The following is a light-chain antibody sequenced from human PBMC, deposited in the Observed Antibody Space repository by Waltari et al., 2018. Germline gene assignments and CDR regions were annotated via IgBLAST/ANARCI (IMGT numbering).Light chain of an antibody. CDR2: SNT. J-gene: IGLJ2*01. Sequence: QSVLTQSPSASGTPGQRVTISCSGGSSNVGTMTVNWYQQLPGTAPSLLIYSNTQRPPGVPDRFSGSKSGTSASLAISDLQSEDEADYYCAAWDDGLNGVLFGGGTKLTVL. CDR1: SSNVGTMT. V-gene: IGLV1-44*01. CDR3: AAWDDGLNGVL.